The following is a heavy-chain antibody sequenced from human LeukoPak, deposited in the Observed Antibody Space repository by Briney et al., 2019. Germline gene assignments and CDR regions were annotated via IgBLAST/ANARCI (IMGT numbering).Heavy chain of an antibody. D-gene: IGHD5-12*01. CDR1: GFIFSGYE. V-gene: IGHV3-48*03. J-gene: IGHJ2*01. CDR2: ISSRGGAI. Sequence: GGSLRLSCAAPGFIFSGYEMNWVRQAPGKGLEWVSYISSRGGAIYYADSLKGRITISRDNAKNSLYLQMSSLRAEDTAVYYCAKLTEVAPTRPQGFDLWGRGTLVTVSS. CDR3: AKLTEVAPTRPQGFDL.